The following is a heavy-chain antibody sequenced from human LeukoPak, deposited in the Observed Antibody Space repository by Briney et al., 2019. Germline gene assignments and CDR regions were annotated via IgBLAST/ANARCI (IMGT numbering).Heavy chain of an antibody. D-gene: IGHD5-12*01. CDR2: ISSSSTI. CDR3: ARSLRGYSLVHYYYYMDV. V-gene: IGHV3-48*01. Sequence: PGGSLRLSCAASGFTFSSYSMNWVRQAPGKGLEWVSYISSSSTIYYADSVKGRFTISRDNAKNSLYLQMNSLRAEDTAVYYCARSLRGYSLVHYYYYMDVWGKGTTVTVSS. J-gene: IGHJ6*03. CDR1: GFTFSSYS.